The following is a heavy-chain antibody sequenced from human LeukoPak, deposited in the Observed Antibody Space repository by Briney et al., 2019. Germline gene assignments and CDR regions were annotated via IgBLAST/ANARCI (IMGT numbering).Heavy chain of an antibody. Sequence: SETLSLTCTVSGGSISSYYWSWIRQPPGKGLEXXGYIYYSGSTNYNPSLKSRVTISVDTSKNQFSLKLSSVTAADTAVYYCARESSSGGYYYFDYWGQGTLVTVSS. D-gene: IGHD3-22*01. CDR1: GGSISSYY. J-gene: IGHJ4*02. V-gene: IGHV4-59*01. CDR2: IYYSGST. CDR3: ARESSSGGYYYFDY.